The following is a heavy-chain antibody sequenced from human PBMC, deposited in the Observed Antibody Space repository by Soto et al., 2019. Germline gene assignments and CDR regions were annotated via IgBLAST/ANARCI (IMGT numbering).Heavy chain of an antibody. CDR1: GGSFSTYT. J-gene: IGHJ6*03. CDR2: IIPVIGIG. Sequence: QVQLVQSGAEVKKPRSSVKVSCKASGGSFSTYTINWVRQAPGQGLEWMGRIIPVIGIGNYAQKFKGRVTITADKSTSTAYMELSSLRSEDTAVYYCAGEDYDYYYLDVWGKGTTVTVSS. CDR3: AGEDYDYYYLDV. V-gene: IGHV1-69*08.